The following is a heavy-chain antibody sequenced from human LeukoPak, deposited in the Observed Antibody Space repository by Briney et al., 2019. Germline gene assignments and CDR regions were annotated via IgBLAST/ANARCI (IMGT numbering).Heavy chain of an antibody. CDR3: ARDFRRYIAAAGGAFDI. CDR2: IYSGGRT. Sequence: GGSLRLSCAASGFTFSSYSMNWVRQAPGKGLEWVSVIYSGGRTYYADSVKGRFTISRDNSKNTLYLQMNSLRADDTAVYYCARDFRRYIAAAGGAFDIWGQGTMVTVSS. D-gene: IGHD6-13*01. J-gene: IGHJ3*02. CDR1: GFTFSSYS. V-gene: IGHV3-66*01.